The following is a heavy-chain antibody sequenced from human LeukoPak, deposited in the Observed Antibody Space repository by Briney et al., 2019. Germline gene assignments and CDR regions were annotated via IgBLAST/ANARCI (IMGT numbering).Heavy chain of an antibody. V-gene: IGHV1-69*13. CDR3: ARDSSPDFYYYYYGMDV. D-gene: IGHD3-3*01. J-gene: IGHJ6*02. CDR1: GGTFSSYA. CDR2: IIPIFGTA. Sequence: GASVKVSCKASGGTFSSYAISWVRQAPGQGLEWMGGIIPIFGTANYAQKFQGRVTITADESTSTAYMELSSLRSEDTAVYYCARDSSPDFYYYYYGMDVWGQGTTVTVSS.